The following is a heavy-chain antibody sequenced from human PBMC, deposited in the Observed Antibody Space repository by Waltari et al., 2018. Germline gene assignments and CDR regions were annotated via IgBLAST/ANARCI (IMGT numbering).Heavy chain of an antibody. D-gene: IGHD1-26*01. CDR2: ISSSSSTI. CDR3: ARETQEVGGLGA. V-gene: IGHV3-48*01. J-gene: IGHJ5*02. Sequence: EVQLVESGGGLVQPGGSMRLSCAASGFSFSSDSMHWVRQAPGKGLEWVSYISSSSSTIYYADSGKGRFTISRDNAKNSLYLQMNSLRAEDTAVYYCARETQEVGGLGAWGQGTLVTVSS. CDR1: GFSFSSDS.